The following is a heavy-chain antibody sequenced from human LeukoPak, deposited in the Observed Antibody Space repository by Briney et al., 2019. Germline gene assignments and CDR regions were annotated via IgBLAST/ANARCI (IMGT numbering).Heavy chain of an antibody. CDR3: ARGDWLNQRSKVFRV. CDR1: GSSFPSYW. Sequence: GASLQTPVQGSGSSFPSYWIGWVRQIPGKGLEWMGTIYPADSDTRYNPSFEGQVTISADTSIGTASLQWSSLKASDPAIYYCARGDWLNQRSKVFRVWGTGKMFIVSS. CDR2: IYPADSDT. V-gene: IGHV5-51*01. J-gene: IGHJ6*04. D-gene: IGHD3/OR15-3a*01.